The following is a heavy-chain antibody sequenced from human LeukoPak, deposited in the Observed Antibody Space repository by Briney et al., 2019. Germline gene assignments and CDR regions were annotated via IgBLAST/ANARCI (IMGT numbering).Heavy chain of an antibody. V-gene: IGHV3-23*01. CDR1: GFTFSSYA. CDR3: AKSWNREYDSRARFDP. J-gene: IGHJ5*02. CDR2: ISGSGGST. Sequence: GGSLRLSCAASGFTFSSYAMSWVRQAPEKGMEWVSAISGSGGSTYYADSVKGRFTISRDNSKNTLYLQMNSLRAEDTAVYYCAKSWNREYDSRARFDPWGQGTLVTVSS. D-gene: IGHD1-1*01.